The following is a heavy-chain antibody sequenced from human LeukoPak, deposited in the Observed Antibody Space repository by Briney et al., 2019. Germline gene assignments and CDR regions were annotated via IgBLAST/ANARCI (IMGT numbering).Heavy chain of an antibody. CDR2: INHSGST. CDR3: ATLGPSLRFSYYYMDV. D-gene: IGHD3-3*01. CDR1: GGSFSGYY. V-gene: IGHV4-34*01. J-gene: IGHJ6*03. Sequence: PSETLSLTCAVYGGSFSGYYWSWIRQPPGKGLEWSGEINHSGSTNYNPSLKSRVTISVDTSKNQFSLKLSSVTAADTAVYYCATLGPSLRFSYYYMDVWGKGTTVTVSS.